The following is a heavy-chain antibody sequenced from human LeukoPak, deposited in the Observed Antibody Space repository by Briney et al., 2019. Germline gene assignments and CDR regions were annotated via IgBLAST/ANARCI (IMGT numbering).Heavy chain of an antibody. CDR3: ARGSSDIYSYGEIDY. V-gene: IGHV1-8*01. D-gene: IGHD5-18*01. CDR2: MNPNSGNT. Sequence: ASVKVSCKASGYTFTSYDINWVQQATGQGLEWMGWMNPNSGNTGYAQKFQGRVTMTRNTSISTAYMELSSLRSEDTAVCYCARGSSDIYSYGEIDYWGQGTLVTVSS. CDR1: GYTFTSYD. J-gene: IGHJ4*02.